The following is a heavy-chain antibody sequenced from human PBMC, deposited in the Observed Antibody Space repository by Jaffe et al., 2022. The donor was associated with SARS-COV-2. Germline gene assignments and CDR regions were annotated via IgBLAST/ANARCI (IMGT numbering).Heavy chain of an antibody. J-gene: IGHJ6*02. CDR1: GGSISSYY. Sequence: QVQLQESGPGLVKPSETLSLTCTVSGGSISSYYWSWIRQPPGKGLEWIGYIYYSGSTNYNPSLKSRVTISVDTSKNQFSLKLSSVTAADTAVYYCARGGSSPLYYYYYYGMDVWGQGTTVTVSS. V-gene: IGHV4-59*01. D-gene: IGHD6-13*01. CDR3: ARGGSSPLYYYYYYGMDV. CDR2: IYYSGST.